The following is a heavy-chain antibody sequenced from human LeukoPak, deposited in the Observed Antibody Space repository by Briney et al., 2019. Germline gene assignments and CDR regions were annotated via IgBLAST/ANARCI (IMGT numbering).Heavy chain of an antibody. J-gene: IGHJ4*02. CDR3: ARDQGLLYYDFWSGYPDY. CDR2: INPSGGST. Sequence: ASVKVSCKASGYTFTSYYMHWVRQAPGQGLEWMGIINPSGGSTSYAQKFQGRVTMTRDTSTSTVYMELSSLRSEDTAVYYCARDQGLLYYDFWSGYPDYWGQGTLVTVSS. CDR1: GYTFTSYY. V-gene: IGHV1-46*01. D-gene: IGHD3-3*01.